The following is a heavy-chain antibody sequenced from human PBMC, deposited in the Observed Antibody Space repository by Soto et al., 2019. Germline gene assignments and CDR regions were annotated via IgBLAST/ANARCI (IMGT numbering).Heavy chain of an antibody. J-gene: IGHJ6*02. D-gene: IGHD3-10*01. CDR2: IYYSGST. Sequence: TSETLSLTCTVSGGSISSSSYYWGWIRQPPGKGLEWIGSIYYSGSTYYNPSLKSRVTISVDTSKNQFSLKLSSVTAADTAVYYCARRGGWFGELFGYYYGMDVWGQGTTVTVSS. CDR3: ARRGGWFGELFGYYYGMDV. CDR1: GGSISSSSYY. V-gene: IGHV4-39*01.